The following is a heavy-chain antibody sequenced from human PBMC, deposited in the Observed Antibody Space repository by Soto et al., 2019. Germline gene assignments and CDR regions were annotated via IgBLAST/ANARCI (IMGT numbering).Heavy chain of an antibody. CDR3: ARVSVSSYHFDY. Sequence: EVQLVESGGGLVQPGGSLRLSCAASGFTFSSYWMHWVRQAPGKGLVWVSRINPDGSSTSYADSVKGRFTISRDNAKNTVYLQMNSLRAEDTAVYYFARVSVSSYHFDYCGQGTLVTVSS. CDR1: GFTFSSYW. V-gene: IGHV3-74*01. J-gene: IGHJ4*02. D-gene: IGHD6-6*01. CDR2: INPDGSST.